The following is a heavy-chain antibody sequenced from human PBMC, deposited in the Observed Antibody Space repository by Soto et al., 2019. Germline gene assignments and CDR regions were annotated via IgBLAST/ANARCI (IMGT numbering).Heavy chain of an antibody. CDR3: ARGGYCSGGSCVRYYYYYGMDV. J-gene: IGHJ6*02. CDR1: GGTFSSYA. CDR2: IIPIFGTA. V-gene: IGHV1-69*12. Sequence: QVQLVQSGAEVKKPGSSVKVSCKASGGTFSSYAISWVRQAPGQGLEWMGGIIPIFGTANYAQKFQGRVTITADESTSTAYMELSSLRSEDTAVYYCARGGYCSGGSCVRYYYYYGMDVWGQGTTVTVSS. D-gene: IGHD2-15*01.